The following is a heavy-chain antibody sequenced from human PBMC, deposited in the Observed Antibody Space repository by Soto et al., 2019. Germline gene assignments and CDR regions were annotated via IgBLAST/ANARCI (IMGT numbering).Heavy chain of an antibody. CDR2: LNHRGST. D-gene: IGHD3-3*01. Sequence: SETLSLTCAVYGGSLRGSYWSWIRQPPGKGLEWSGELNHRGSTNYSPSLRSRVTISVDTSKNQFPLKLSSVTAADTAVYYCARGRMNNYDFWSGYYKGPPYYGMDAWGQGTTVTVS. CDR3: ARGRMNNYDFWSGYYKGPPYYGMDA. CDR1: GGSLRGSY. J-gene: IGHJ6*02. V-gene: IGHV4-34*01.